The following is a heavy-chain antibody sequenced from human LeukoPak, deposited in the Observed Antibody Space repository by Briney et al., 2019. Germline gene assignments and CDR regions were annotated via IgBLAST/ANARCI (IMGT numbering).Heavy chain of an antibody. J-gene: IGHJ4*02. Sequence: SVKVSCKASGGTFSSYAISWVRQAPGQGLEWMGGIIPIFGTANYAQKFQGRVTITADESTSTAYMELSSLRSEDTAVYYCARVRYCGGDCYSDPFDYWGQGTLVTVSS. V-gene: IGHV1-69*13. D-gene: IGHD2-21*02. CDR2: IIPIFGTA. CDR1: GGTFSSYA. CDR3: ARVRYCGGDCYSDPFDY.